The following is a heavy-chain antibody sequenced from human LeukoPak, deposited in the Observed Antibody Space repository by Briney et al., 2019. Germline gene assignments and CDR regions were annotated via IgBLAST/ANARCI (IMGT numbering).Heavy chain of an antibody. V-gene: IGHV4-59*01. D-gene: IGHD1-1*01. J-gene: IGHJ6*04. CDR1: GGSISSYY. CDR2: IYYSGST. Sequence: SETLSLTCTVSGGSISSYYWSWIRQPPGKGLEWIGYIYYSGSTNYNPSLKSRVTISVDTSKNQFSLKLSSVTAADTAVYCCARERRVPDYYYGMDVWGKGTTVTVSS. CDR3: ARERRVPDYYYGMDV.